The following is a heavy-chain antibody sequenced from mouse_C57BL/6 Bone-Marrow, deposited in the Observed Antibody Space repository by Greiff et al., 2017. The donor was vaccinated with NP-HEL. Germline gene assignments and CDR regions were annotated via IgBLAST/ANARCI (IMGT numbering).Heavy chain of an antibody. J-gene: IGHJ4*01. CDR3: ARFGGNYDYYAMDY. CDR1: GYTFTDYN. Sequence: VHVKQSGPELVKPGASVKIPCKASGYTFTDYNMDWVKQSHGKSLEWIGDINPNNGGTIYNQKFKGKATLTVDKSSSTAYMELRSLTSEDTAVYYCARFGGNYDYYAMDYWGQGTSVTVSS. CDR2: INPNNGGT. V-gene: IGHV1-18*01. D-gene: IGHD2-1*01.